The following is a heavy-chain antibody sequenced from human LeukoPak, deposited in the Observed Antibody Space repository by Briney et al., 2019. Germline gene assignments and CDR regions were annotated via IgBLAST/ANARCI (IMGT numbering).Heavy chain of an antibody. Sequence: SETLSLTCAVYGGSFSGYYWSWIRQPPGKGLEWIGEINHSGSTNYNPSLKSRVTISVDTSKNQFSLKLSSVTAADTAVYYCASSPSTTVVTRYFDYWGQGTLVTVSS. CDR1: GGSFSGYY. CDR3: ASSPSTTVVTRYFDY. D-gene: IGHD4-23*01. CDR2: INHSGST. V-gene: IGHV4-34*01. J-gene: IGHJ4*02.